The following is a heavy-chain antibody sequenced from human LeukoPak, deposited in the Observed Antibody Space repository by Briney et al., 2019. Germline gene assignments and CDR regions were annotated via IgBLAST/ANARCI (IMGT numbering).Heavy chain of an antibody. D-gene: IGHD6-19*01. CDR3: AREPPPESSGWYGDV. CDR2: IYTSGST. Sequence: SETLSLTCTVSGGSISSYSWSWIRQPAGKGLEWIGRIYTSGSTNYNPSLKTRVTMSVDTSKNQFSLKLSSVTAADTAVYYCAREPPPESSGWYGDVWGKGTTVTVSS. V-gene: IGHV4-4*07. J-gene: IGHJ6*04. CDR1: GGSISSYS.